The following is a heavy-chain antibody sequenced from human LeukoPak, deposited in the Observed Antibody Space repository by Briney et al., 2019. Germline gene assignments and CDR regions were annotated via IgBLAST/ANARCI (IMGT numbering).Heavy chain of an antibody. J-gene: IGHJ6*02. D-gene: IGHD3-10*01. CDR3: ARRMVRGVYYYYYGMDV. CDR1: GFTFSGYG. Sequence: GRSLRLSCAAYGFTFSGYGLHWVRQAPGKGLEWVAVIWYDGSNKYYADSVKGRFTISRDNSKNTLYLQMNSLRAEDTAVYYCARRMVRGVYYYYYGMDVWGQGTTVTVSS. V-gene: IGHV3-33*01. CDR2: IWYDGSNK.